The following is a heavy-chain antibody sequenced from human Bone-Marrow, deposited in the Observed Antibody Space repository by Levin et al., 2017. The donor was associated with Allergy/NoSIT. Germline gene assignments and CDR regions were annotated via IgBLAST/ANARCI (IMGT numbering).Heavy chain of an antibody. Sequence: GGSLRLSCAASGFTFSDYYMSWIRQAPGKGLEWLSYITSSGTTIYYADSVKGRFTISRDNAKNSLFLQMNSLRADDTAVYYCARGVDTPLVPSFDYWGQGAQVTVSS. CDR2: ITSSGTTI. J-gene: IGHJ4*02. CDR1: GFTFSDYY. V-gene: IGHV3-11*01. CDR3: ARGVDTPLVPSFDY. D-gene: IGHD5-18*01.